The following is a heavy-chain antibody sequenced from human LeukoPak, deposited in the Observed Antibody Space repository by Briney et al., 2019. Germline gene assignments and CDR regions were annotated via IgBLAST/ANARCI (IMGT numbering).Heavy chain of an antibody. J-gene: IGHJ5*02. CDR3: ARHPTALVSYGFDP. D-gene: IGHD5-18*01. CDR2: IYYSGST. Sequence: PSETLSLTCTVSGGSFSNYYWSWIRQPPGKGLEWIGYIYYSGSTNYNPSLKSRVTISVDTSKNQLSLNLSSVTAADTALYYCARHPTALVSYGFDPWAREPWSPSPQ. CDR1: GGSFSNYY. V-gene: IGHV4-59*08.